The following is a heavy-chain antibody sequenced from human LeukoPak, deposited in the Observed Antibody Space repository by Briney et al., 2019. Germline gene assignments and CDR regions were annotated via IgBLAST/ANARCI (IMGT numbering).Heavy chain of an antibody. CDR1: GGSISSSSYY. J-gene: IGHJ3*02. Sequence: PSETLSLTCTVSGGSISSSSYYWGWIRQPPGKGLEWIGSIYYSGSTYYNPSLKSRVTISVDASKNQFSLKLSSVTAADTAVYYCAAPLRDFDWLLYDAFDIWGQGTMVTVSS. D-gene: IGHD3-9*01. CDR2: IYYSGST. CDR3: AAPLRDFDWLLYDAFDI. V-gene: IGHV4-39*01.